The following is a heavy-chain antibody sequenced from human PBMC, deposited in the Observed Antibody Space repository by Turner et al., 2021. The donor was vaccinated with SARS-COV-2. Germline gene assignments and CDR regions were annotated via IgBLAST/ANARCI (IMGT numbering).Heavy chain of an antibody. J-gene: IGHJ4*02. Sequence: QVQRVESGGDVVQPGRSLRLSCAASGFIFSNYGFHWVRQAPGKGLEWVAVIWHDGSQKYYADSVKGRFTISRDDSRNTLYLEMNSLRAEDTAVYYCVTEGSGYNLGTFDYWGQGTLVIVSS. CDR3: VTEGSGYNLGTFDY. D-gene: IGHD6-25*01. CDR2: IWHDGSQK. V-gene: IGHV3-33*01. CDR1: GFIFSNYG.